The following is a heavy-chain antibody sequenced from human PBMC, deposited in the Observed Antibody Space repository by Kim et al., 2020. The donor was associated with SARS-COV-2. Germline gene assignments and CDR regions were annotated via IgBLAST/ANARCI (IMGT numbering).Heavy chain of an antibody. CDR3: ARDRDNSGLSWFDP. V-gene: IGHV1-3*01. J-gene: IGHJ5*02. Sequence: SQKFQGRVTITRDNSARPAYMELSSLRSEDPAVYYCARDRDNSGLSWFDPWGQGTLVTVSS. D-gene: IGHD6-19*01.